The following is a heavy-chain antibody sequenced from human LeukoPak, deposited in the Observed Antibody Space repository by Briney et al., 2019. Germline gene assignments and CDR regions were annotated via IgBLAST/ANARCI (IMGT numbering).Heavy chain of an antibody. Sequence: PGGSLRLSCAASGFTFSSYWMNWVRQAPGKGLEWVAIIKEDGSEKNYVDSVKGRFTISRDNAKNSLYLQMNSLRAEDTAVYYCAREPHQLWFGELLTWGQGTLVTVSS. J-gene: IGHJ5*02. V-gene: IGHV3-7*01. D-gene: IGHD3-10*01. CDR3: AREPHQLWFGELLT. CDR2: IKEDGSEK. CDR1: GFTFSSYW.